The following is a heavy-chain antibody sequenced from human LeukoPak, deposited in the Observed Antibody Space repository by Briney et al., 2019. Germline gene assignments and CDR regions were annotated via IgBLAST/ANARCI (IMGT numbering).Heavy chain of an antibody. CDR3: ARGLIREPYYYDSSGAFDI. CDR2: INHSGST. D-gene: IGHD3-22*01. V-gene: IGHV4-34*01. Sequence: KPSETLSLTCAVYGGSFSVYYWSWIRQPPGKGLEWIGEINHSGSTNYNPSLKSRVTISVDTSKNQFSLKLSSVTAADTAVYYCARGLIREPYYYDSSGAFDIWGQGTMVTVSS. J-gene: IGHJ3*02. CDR1: GGSFSVYY.